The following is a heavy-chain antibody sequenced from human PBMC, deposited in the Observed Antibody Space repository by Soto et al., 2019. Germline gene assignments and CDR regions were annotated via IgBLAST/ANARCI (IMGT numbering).Heavy chain of an antibody. V-gene: IGHV4-59*08. Sequence: SETLSPTCTVSGGSISSYYWSWIRQPPGKGLEWIGYIYYSGSTNYNPSLKSRVTISVDTSKNQFSLKLSSVTAADTAVYYCAGLYYGDYLVYYYMDVWGKGTTVTVSS. D-gene: IGHD4-17*01. CDR2: IYYSGST. J-gene: IGHJ6*03. CDR1: GGSISSYY. CDR3: AGLYYGDYLVYYYMDV.